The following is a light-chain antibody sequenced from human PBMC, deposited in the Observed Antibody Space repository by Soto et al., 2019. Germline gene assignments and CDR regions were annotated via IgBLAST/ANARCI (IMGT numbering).Light chain of an antibody. Sequence: EIVLTQSPGTLSLSPGERATFSCRASQSVSSSYLAWYQQKPGQAPRLLIYGSSSRATGIPDRFSGSGSGTDFILTISRLEPEDFAVYYCQQYRSSPPTFGQGTKVEIK. CDR2: GSS. J-gene: IGKJ1*01. V-gene: IGKV3-20*01. CDR3: QQYRSSPPT. CDR1: QSVSSSY.